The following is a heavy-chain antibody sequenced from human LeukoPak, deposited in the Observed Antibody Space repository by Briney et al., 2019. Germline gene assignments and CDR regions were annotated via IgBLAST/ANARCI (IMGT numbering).Heavy chain of an antibody. V-gene: IGHV3-30*04. D-gene: IGHD5-18*01. CDR2: ISYDGGNK. CDR3: ASGKYRYGDNWFDP. Sequence: GGSLRLSCAASGFTFSSYAMHWVRQAPGKGLEWVAVISYDGGNKYYADSVKGRFTISRDNSKNTLYLQMNSLRAEDTAVYFCASGKYRYGDNWFDPWGQGTLVTVSS. CDR1: GFTFSSYA. J-gene: IGHJ5*02.